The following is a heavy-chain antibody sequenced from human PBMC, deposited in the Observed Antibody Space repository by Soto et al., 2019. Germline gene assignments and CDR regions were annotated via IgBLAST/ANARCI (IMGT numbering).Heavy chain of an antibody. CDR3: ARDLSILSDYFDA. D-gene: IGHD6-6*01. CDR2: IYYTGRT. V-gene: IGHV4-30-4*01. CDR1: GGSVSSDDYY. J-gene: IGHJ4*02. Sequence: PSETLSLTCTVSGGSVSSDDYYWTWIRQPPGEGLEWVGYIYYTGRTHYNPSLQSRLTISIDTSKNQFSLDLISVTAADTAVYYCARDLSILSDYFDAWGKCTLAPAS.